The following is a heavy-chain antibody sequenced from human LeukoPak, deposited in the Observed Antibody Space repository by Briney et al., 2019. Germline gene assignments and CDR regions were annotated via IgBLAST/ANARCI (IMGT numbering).Heavy chain of an antibody. CDR3: TTDGSSGSYWAGYYYYMDV. Sequence: PGGSLRLSCAASGFTFSDYYMSWIRQAPGKGLEWVSYISSSGTTIYYADSVKGRFTISRDSAKNSLYLQMNSLRAEDTAVYYCTTDGSSGSYWAGYYYYMDVWGKGTTVTVSS. CDR2: ISSSGTTI. D-gene: IGHD1-26*01. V-gene: IGHV3-11*01. CDR1: GFTFSDYY. J-gene: IGHJ6*03.